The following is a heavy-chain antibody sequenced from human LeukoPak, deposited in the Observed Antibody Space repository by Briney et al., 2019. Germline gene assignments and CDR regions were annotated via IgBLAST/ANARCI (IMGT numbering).Heavy chain of an antibody. D-gene: IGHD6-19*01. CDR1: GFTFRSYG. Sequence: PGGSLRLSCAASGFTFRSYGMSWVRQAPGKGLEWVSAISGRGGNTHYADSVKGRFTISRDNSKNTLYLQMNSLRVEDTAVYYCAKDRGLRATIAVALYYFDYWGQGTLVTVSS. CDR2: ISGRGGNT. J-gene: IGHJ4*02. V-gene: IGHV3-23*01. CDR3: AKDRGLRATIAVALYYFDY.